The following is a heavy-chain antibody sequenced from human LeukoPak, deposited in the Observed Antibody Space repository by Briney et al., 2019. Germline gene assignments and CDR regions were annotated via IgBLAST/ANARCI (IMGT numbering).Heavy chain of an antibody. V-gene: IGHV1-2*02. CDR1: GYTFTNFY. CDR2: THPSSGGT. CDR3: ARMTHGSGASYSHFDY. Sequence: ASVKISCKASGYTFTNFYMHWVRQAPGQGLEWMGWTHPSSGGTRYEERFHGRATMTRDMSTSTAYMELSSLTSDDTAVYYCARMTHGSGASYSHFDYWSQGTLVTVSS. D-gene: IGHD3-10*01. J-gene: IGHJ4*02.